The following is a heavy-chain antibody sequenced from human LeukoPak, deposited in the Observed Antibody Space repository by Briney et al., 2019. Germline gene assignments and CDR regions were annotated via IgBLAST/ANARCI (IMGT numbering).Heavy chain of an antibody. J-gene: IGHJ5*02. V-gene: IGHV6-1*01. CDR3: AREQGEYSSSSGSIPEDWFDP. CDR1: GDSLSSNSAA. Sequence: SQTLSLTRAFSGDSLSSNSAAWNWIRQSPSRGLEWLGRTYYRSKRYNDYAVSVKSRITINPDTSKNQFSLQLNSVTPEDTAVYYCAREQGEYSSSSGSIPEDWFDPWGQGTLVTVSS. D-gene: IGHD6-6*01. CDR2: TYYRSKRYN.